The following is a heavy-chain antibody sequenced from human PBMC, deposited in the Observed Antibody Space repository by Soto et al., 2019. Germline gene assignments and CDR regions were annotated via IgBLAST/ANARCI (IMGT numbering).Heavy chain of an antibody. V-gene: IGHV2-5*02. D-gene: IGHD1-1*01. CDR2: IYWDDDK. J-gene: IGHJ3*02. CDR1: GFSLRSSGMG. Sequence: QITLKESGPTVVKPTQTLTLTCTFSGFSLRSSGMGVGWIRQPPGKAMEWLALIYWDDDKRYSQSGKSRLNITKDTFKNQVVLTMTNMDPVDTATYFCAHSSTCLQLRDAFDIWGQGTMVTVSS. CDR3: AHSSTCLQLRDAFDI.